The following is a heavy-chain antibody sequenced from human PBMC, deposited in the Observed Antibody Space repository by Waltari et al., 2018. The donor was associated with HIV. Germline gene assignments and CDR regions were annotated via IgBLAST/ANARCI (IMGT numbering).Heavy chain of an antibody. J-gene: IGHJ4*02. D-gene: IGHD3-10*01. CDR3: ARALNYGTFDY. CDR2: IGTAGDT. CDR1: GFTFSTYD. V-gene: IGHV3-13*01. Sequence: EVQLVESGGGLVQPGGSLRLSCAASGFTFSTYDMHWVRQATGKGLEWVSGIGTAGDTYYPGSVKGRFTISRENAKNSLYLQMNSLRAGDTAVYYCARALNYGTFDYWGQGTLVTVSS.